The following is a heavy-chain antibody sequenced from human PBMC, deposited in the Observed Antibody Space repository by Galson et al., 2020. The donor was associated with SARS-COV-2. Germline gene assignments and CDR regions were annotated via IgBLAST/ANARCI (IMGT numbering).Heavy chain of an antibody. V-gene: IGHV1-2*06. D-gene: IGHD3-10*01. CDR1: GYTFTGYY. Sequence: ASVPVSCQASGYTFTGYYMHWVRQAPGQGLEWMGRINPNSGGTNYAQKFQGRVTMTRDTSISTAYMELSRLRSDDTAVYYCARDIGFGELLNWFDPWGQGTLVTVSS. CDR2: INPNSGGT. CDR3: ARDIGFGELLNWFDP. J-gene: IGHJ5*02.